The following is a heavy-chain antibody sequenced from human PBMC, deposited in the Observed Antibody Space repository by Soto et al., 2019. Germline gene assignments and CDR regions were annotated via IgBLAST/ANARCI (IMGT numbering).Heavy chain of an antibody. CDR3: ARGDFWSGPTSHYYFYYGMDV. V-gene: IGHV1-69*12. CDR1: GGTVSSYA. CDR2: IIPIFGTA. Sequence: QVQLVQSGAEVKTPGSSVKVSCKASGGTVSSYAISWVRQAPGQGLEWMGGIIPIFGTANYAQKFQGRVTITADESTSTAYMKLSSLRSEDTAVYYCARGDFWSGPTSHYYFYYGMDVWGQGTTVTVSS. D-gene: IGHD3-3*01. J-gene: IGHJ6*02.